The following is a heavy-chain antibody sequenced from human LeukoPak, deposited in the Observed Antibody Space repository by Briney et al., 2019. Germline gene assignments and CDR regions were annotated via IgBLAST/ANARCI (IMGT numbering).Heavy chain of an antibody. CDR1: VGSFRGYY. J-gene: IGHJ6*03. CDR3: ARGYYGSGSHCCHMDV. CDR2: SNHSGST. Sequence: SETLSLTCAVSVGSFRGYYWCWIREPPGKGLEWIGESNHSGSTNYNSSLKSRVTISVDTSKNQFSLKLSSVTAADTAVYYCARGYYGSGSHCCHMDVWGKGTTTTVS. D-gene: IGHD3-10*01. V-gene: IGHV4-34*01.